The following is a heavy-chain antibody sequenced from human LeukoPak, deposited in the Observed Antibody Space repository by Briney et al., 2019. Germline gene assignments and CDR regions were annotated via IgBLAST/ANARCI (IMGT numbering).Heavy chain of an antibody. Sequence: SETLSLTCTVSGGSISSTSYFWGWIRQPPGKGLEWIGTIYYRGSTYYNPSLKSRATMSVDTSRNQFSLKLSSVNAADTAVYYCAKAGVRYYDSSGLHAFDIWGQGTMVTVSS. V-gene: IGHV4-39*01. D-gene: IGHD3-22*01. CDR2: IYYRGST. CDR1: GGSISSTSYF. CDR3: AKAGVRYYDSSGLHAFDI. J-gene: IGHJ3*02.